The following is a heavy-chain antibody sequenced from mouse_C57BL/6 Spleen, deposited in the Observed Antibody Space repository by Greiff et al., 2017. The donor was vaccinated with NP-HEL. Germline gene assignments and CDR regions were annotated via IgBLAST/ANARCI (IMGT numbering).Heavy chain of an antibody. V-gene: IGHV1-15*01. Sequence: VQLVESGAELVRPGASVTLSCKASGYTFTDYEMHWVKQTPVHGLEWIGAIDPETGGTAYNQKFKGKAILTADKSSSTAYMELRSLTSEDSAVYYCTGGTTYFDYWGQGTTLTVSS. D-gene: IGHD4-1*01. CDR3: TGGTTYFDY. CDR2: IDPETGGT. J-gene: IGHJ2*01. CDR1: GYTFTDYE.